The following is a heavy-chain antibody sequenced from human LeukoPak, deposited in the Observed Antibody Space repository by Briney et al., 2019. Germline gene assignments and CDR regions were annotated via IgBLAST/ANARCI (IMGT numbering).Heavy chain of an antibody. V-gene: IGHV1-2*02. Sequence: ASVKVSCKASGFTLIDYIHWVRQDPRQGLQWMGWIKANSGDTEYAQKFQGRVTMTRDTSISTVYMELSSLRSDDTAVYYCARDHRYYYCGMDVWGQGTTVTVSS. CDR1: GFTLIDY. CDR2: IKANSGDT. D-gene: IGHD3-16*02. J-gene: IGHJ6*02. CDR3: ARDHRYYYCGMDV.